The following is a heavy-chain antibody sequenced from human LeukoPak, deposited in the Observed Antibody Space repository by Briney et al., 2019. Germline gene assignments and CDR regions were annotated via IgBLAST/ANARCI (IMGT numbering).Heavy chain of an antibody. CDR1: GFTLSSYW. Sequence: GGSLRLSCAASGFTLSSYWMSWVRQAPGKGLEWVANIKQDGGEKYYVDSVKGRFTISRDNAKNSLYLQMNSLRAEDTAVYYCARALYYYDSSGYAAFDIWGQGTMVTVSS. D-gene: IGHD3-22*01. J-gene: IGHJ3*02. V-gene: IGHV3-7*03. CDR3: ARALYYYDSSGYAAFDI. CDR2: IKQDGGEK.